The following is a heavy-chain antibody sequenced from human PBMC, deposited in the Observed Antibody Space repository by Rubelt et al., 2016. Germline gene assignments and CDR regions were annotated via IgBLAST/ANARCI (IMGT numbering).Heavy chain of an antibody. J-gene: IGHJ6*02. CDR2: ISSSSSYI. CDR1: GFTFSSYS. CDR3: ARVAPPRFLEWLPYYYYGMDV. V-gene: IGHV3-21*01. Sequence: EVQLVESGGGLVKPGGSLRLSCAASGFTFSSYSMNWVRQAPGKGLEWVSSISSSSSYIYYADSVKGRFTISRDNAKNSLYLQMNSLGAGDTAVDYCARVAPPRFLEWLPYYYYGMDVWGQGTTVTVSS. D-gene: IGHD3-3*01.